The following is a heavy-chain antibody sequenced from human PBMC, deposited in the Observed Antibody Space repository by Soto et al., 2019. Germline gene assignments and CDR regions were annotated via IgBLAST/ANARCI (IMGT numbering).Heavy chain of an antibody. CDR1: GDSISSGIYY. J-gene: IGHJ3*02. V-gene: IGHV4-30-4*01. CDR3: AKAPYRGSNSRGSFDM. Sequence: SETLSLTCTVSGDSISSGIYYWSWIRQSPGKGLQWIGYVSYSGTTYYNPSLESRITMSLDTSKNQFSLKVTSVTAADTAVYFCAKAPYRGSNSRGSFDMWGQGTMVTGS. CDR2: VSYSGTT. D-gene: IGHD2-8*01.